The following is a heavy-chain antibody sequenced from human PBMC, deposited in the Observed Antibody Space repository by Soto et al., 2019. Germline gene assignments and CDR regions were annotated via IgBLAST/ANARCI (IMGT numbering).Heavy chain of an antibody. CDR1: GYMLTSYG. CDR2: INCYSGDT. Sequence: ASVKVSCKTSGYMLTSYGITWVRQAPGQELEGLGWINCYSGDTNYEHRVKGRVTMTTDTATSSEYMEMRSLRADDTAVYFCARGLGCVEHGAESYFDNWGQGXLVTVYS. J-gene: IGHJ4*02. D-gene: IGHD2-8*01. CDR3: ARGLGCVEHGAESYFDN. V-gene: IGHV1-18*01.